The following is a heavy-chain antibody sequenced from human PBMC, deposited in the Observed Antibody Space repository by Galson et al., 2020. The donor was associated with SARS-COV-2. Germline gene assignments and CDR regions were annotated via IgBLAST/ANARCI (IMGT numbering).Heavy chain of an antibody. CDR2: ISYDGGFK. J-gene: IGHJ4*02. Sequence: GESLKISCAASGFSFSNYDMHWVRQAPGTGLEWVGIISYDGGFKYYADSVKGRFIISRDNSKNTLYLQMNSLRGDDTAIYYCARESPLVVGVDTGPEDSWGQGTLVTVSS. V-gene: IGHV3-30*01. D-gene: IGHD2-2*01. CDR3: ARESPLVVGVDTGPEDS. CDR1: GFSFSNYD.